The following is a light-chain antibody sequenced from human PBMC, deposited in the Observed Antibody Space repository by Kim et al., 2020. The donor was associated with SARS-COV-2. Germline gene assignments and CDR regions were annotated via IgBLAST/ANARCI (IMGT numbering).Light chain of an antibody. CDR3: QSFDSNIQV. J-gene: IGLJ3*02. CDR1: SGIIASTN. Sequence: FMLTQPHSVSESPGKTVTISCTRSSGIIASTNVQWYQQRPGTSPTAVIFENNQRPSGVPDRFSGSIDGSSNSASLTISGLKTEDEADYYGQSFDSNIQVFGGGTKLTVL. V-gene: IGLV6-57*01. CDR2: ENN.